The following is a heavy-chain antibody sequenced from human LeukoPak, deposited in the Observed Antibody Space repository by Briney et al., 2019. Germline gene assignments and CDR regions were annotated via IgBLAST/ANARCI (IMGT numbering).Heavy chain of an antibody. J-gene: IGHJ4*02. CDR3: AKNIIVVVAATLDY. CDR2: ISGSGGST. CDR1: GFTFSSYA. D-gene: IGHD2-15*01. V-gene: IGHV3-23*01. Sequence: GGSLRLSCATSGFTFSSYAMSWVRQAPGKGLEWVSAISGSGGSTYYADSVKGRFTISRDNSKNTLYLQMNSLRAEDTAVYYCAKNIIVVVAATLDYWGQGTLVTVSS.